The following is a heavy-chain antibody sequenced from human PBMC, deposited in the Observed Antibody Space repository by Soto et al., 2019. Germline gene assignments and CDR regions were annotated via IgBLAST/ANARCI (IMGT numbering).Heavy chain of an antibody. V-gene: IGHV4-34*01. CDR3: ARGWLDY. CDR1: GGSFSGYY. CDR2: INHSGST. Sequence: SETLSLTCAVYGGSFSGYYWSWIRQPPGKGLEWIGEINHSGSTNYNPSLKSRVTISVDTSKNQFSLKLSSVTAADTAVHYCARGWLDYWGQRSPVTVSS. J-gene: IGHJ4*02.